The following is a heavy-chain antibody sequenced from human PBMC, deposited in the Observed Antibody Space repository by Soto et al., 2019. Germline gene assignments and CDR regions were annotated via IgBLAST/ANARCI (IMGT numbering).Heavy chain of an antibody. V-gene: IGHV3-23*01. CDR2: ISGSGGST. Sequence: GGSLRLSCAASGFTFSSYAMSWVRQAPGKGLEWVSAISGSGGSTYYADSVKGRFTTSRDNSKNTLYLQMNSLRAEDTAVYYCAKVPDYYYYYMDVWGKGTTVTVSS. CDR3: AKVPDYYYYYMDV. CDR1: GFTFSSYA. J-gene: IGHJ6*03.